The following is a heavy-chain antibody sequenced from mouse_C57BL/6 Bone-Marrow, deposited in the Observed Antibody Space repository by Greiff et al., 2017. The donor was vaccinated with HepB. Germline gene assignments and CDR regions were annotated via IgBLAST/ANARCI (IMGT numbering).Heavy chain of an antibody. CDR2: IDPSDSET. Sequence: QVQLQQPGAELVRPGSSVKLSCKASGYTFTSYWMHWVKQRPIQGLEWIGNIDPSDSETHYNQKFKDKATLTVDKSSSTAYRQLSSLTSEGSAVDYWARAHYRNYWFACWGQGALVAVSA. CDR1: GYTFTSYW. V-gene: IGHV1-52*01. J-gene: IGHJ3*01. CDR3: ARAHYRNYWFAC. D-gene: IGHD2-5*01.